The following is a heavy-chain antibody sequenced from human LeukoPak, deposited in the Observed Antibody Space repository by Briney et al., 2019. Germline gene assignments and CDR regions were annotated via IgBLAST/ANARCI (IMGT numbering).Heavy chain of an antibody. Sequence: GGSLRLSCAASGFTFSNFWMHWVRQAPGQGLVWVSAISDGSSAYYADSVKGRFTISRDNAMNTLYLHLNSLRAEDTAVYYCARGVRGSYGTDLWGQGTLVTVSS. CDR1: GFTFSNFW. CDR2: ISDGSSA. CDR3: ARGVRGSYGTDL. V-gene: IGHV3-74*01. J-gene: IGHJ5*02. D-gene: IGHD1-26*01.